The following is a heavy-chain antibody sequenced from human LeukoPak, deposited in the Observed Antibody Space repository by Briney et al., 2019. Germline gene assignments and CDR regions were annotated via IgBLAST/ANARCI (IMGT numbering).Heavy chain of an antibody. CDR1: GFTFSSYA. Sequence: GGSLRLSCAASGFTFSSYAMSWGRQAPGKGLEWVSAISGSGGSTYYADSVKGRVTISGDNSKNTLYLQMNSLRAEDTAVYYCAITAPEVNDFCSGYYYQNYYYYYFMDVWGKGATVTVSS. J-gene: IGHJ6*03. V-gene: IGHV3-23*01. D-gene: IGHD3-3*01. CDR3: AITAPEVNDFCSGYYYQNYYYYYFMDV. CDR2: ISGSGGST.